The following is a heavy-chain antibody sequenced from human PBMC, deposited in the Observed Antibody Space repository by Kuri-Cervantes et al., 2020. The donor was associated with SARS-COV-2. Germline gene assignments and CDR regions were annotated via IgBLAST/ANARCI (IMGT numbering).Heavy chain of an antibody. CDR2: INDIGST. V-gene: IGHV4-34*01. CDR3: ARGPWRSEQVGPPYYYYLDV. CDR1: GGPFSGYY. D-gene: IGHD3-16*01. Sequence: SETLSLTCTVYGGPFSGYYWSWLRQPPGKGLEWIGEINDIGSTNYNPSLESRVTISVDTSKNQFSLNLSSVTARDTALYYCARGPWRSEQVGPPYYYYLDVWGKGTTVTVSS. J-gene: IGHJ6*03.